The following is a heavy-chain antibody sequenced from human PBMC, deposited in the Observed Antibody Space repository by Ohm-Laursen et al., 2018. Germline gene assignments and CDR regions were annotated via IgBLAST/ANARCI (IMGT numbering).Heavy chain of an antibody. D-gene: IGHD6-13*01. CDR3: ARDATAGGTLG. CDR1: GFTFSSYE. CDR2: ISSSGSTI. Sequence: SLRLSCAASGFTFSSYEMNWVRQAPGKGLEWVSYISSSGSTIHYVDSVKGRFTISRDNAKSSLYLQMHSLRGDDTAVYYCARDATAGGTLGWGQGTLVTVSS. V-gene: IGHV3-48*03. J-gene: IGHJ4*02.